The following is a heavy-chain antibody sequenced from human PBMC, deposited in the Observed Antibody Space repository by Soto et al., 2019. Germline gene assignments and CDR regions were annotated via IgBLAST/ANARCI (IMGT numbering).Heavy chain of an antibody. Sequence: EVQLLDSGGGLVQPGGSLRLSCAASGFTFSSYAINWVRQVPGKGREWVSAISGSGDRIYYADSVKGRFTISRDNSKNTLYLQMNSLRAEDTAVYYCAKDPSNLVVVTGWFDPWGQGTLVTVSS. CDR1: GFTFSSYA. CDR3: AKDPSNLVVVTGWFDP. CDR2: ISGSGDRI. D-gene: IGHD2-21*02. J-gene: IGHJ5*02. V-gene: IGHV3-23*01.